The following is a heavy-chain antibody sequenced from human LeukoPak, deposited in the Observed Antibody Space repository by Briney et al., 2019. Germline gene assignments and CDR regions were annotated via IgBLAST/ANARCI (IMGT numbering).Heavy chain of an antibody. J-gene: IGHJ4*02. V-gene: IGHV3-21*01. CDR3: ARDPSGSYSSPHDY. CDR2: ISTSSSYI. CDR1: GFTFSSYS. Sequence: GGSLRLSCAASGFTFSSYSMNWVRQAPGKGLEWVSSISTSSSYIYFADSVKGRFTISRDNAKNSLYLQMNSLRAEDTAVYYCARDPSGSYSSPHDYWGQEPLVTVSS. D-gene: IGHD1-26*01.